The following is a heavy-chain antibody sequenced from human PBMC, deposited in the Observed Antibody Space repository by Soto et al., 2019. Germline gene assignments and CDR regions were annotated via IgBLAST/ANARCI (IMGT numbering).Heavy chain of an antibody. D-gene: IGHD3-22*01. CDR3: ARVRYYYDSSGYYSTYFDY. V-gene: IGHV1-69*13. J-gene: IGHJ4*02. CDR2: IIPIFGTA. Sequence: SVKVSCKASGGTFSSYAISWVRQAPGQGLEWMGGIIPIFGTANYAQKFQGRVTITADESTSTAYMELSSLRSEDTAVYYCARVRYYYDSSGYYSTYFDYWGQGTLVTVSS. CDR1: GGTFSSYA.